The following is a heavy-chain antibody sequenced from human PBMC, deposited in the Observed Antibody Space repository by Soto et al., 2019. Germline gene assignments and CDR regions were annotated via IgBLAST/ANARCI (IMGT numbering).Heavy chain of an antibody. CDR2: IIPIFVPA. CDR1: GATFSTYG. D-gene: IGHD6-13*01. CDR3: ATKVWYCPRCD. Sequence: EASVKVSCKASGATFSTYGVTWVRQAPGQGLTWMGGIIPIFVPANYAQKLQGRVTITADDSTTTTYMELSSLRSEATAMYCFATKVWYCPRCDWGQGTLVTVSS. V-gene: IGHV1-69*13. J-gene: IGHJ4*02.